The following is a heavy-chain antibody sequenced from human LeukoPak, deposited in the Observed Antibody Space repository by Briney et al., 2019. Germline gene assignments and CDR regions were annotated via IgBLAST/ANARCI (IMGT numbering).Heavy chain of an antibody. V-gene: IGHV3-23*01. CDR1: GFTFSSYG. CDR2: ISGSGGST. CDR3: ARDHRPYYYGSGSYHIDY. D-gene: IGHD3-10*01. Sequence: GGTLRLSCAASGFTFSSYGMSWVRQAPGKGLEWVSAISGSGGSTYYADSVKGRFTISRDNAKNSLYLQMNSLRAEDTAVYYCARDHRPYYYGSGSYHIDYWGQGTLVTVSS. J-gene: IGHJ4*02.